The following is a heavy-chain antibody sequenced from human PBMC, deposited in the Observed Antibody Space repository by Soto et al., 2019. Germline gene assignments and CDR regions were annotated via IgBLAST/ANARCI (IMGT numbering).Heavy chain of an antibody. Sequence: GGSLRLSCAASGFTFSSYSMNWVRQAPGKGLEWVSSISSSSSYIYYADTVKGRFTISRDNAKNSLYLQMNRMRAEDTFVYFCARVDYYGSGSYYNGPPSPYGMDVWGQGTTVTVSS. J-gene: IGHJ6*02. CDR3: ARVDYYGSGSYYNGPPSPYGMDV. D-gene: IGHD3-10*01. V-gene: IGHV3-21*01. CDR1: GFTFSSYS. CDR2: ISSSSSYI.